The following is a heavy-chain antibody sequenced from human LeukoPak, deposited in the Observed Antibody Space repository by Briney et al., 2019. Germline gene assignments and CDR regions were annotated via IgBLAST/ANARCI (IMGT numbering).Heavy chain of an antibody. V-gene: IGHV4-34*01. J-gene: IGHJ4*02. CDR3: ARLYGGLDY. CDR2: INHSGST. D-gene: IGHD4-23*01. Sequence: PSETLSLTCAVYGGSFSGYYWSWIRQPPGQGLEWIGEINHSGSTDYNPSLKSRVTISVDTSKNQFSLKLSSVTAADTAVYYCARLYGGLDYWGQGTLVTVSS. CDR1: GGSFSGYY.